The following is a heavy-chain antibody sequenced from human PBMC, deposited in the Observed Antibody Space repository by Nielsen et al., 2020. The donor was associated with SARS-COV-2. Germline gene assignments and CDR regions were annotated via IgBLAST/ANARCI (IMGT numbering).Heavy chain of an antibody. Sequence: VRQPPGKGLEWVGRIKSKTDGGTTDYAAPVKGRFTISRDDSKNTLYLQMNSLKTEGTAVYYCTADYSSSWYYYYYGMDVWGQGTTVTVSS. D-gene: IGHD6-13*01. V-gene: IGHV3-15*01. J-gene: IGHJ6*02. CDR3: TADYSSSWYYYYYGMDV. CDR2: IKSKTDGGTT.